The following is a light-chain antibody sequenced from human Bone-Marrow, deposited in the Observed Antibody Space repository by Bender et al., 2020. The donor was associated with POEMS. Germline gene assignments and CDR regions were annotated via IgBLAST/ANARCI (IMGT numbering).Light chain of an antibody. CDR2: YDD. Sequence: QSVVTQPPSLSEAPGQSVTISCTGNSANIGADYAVHWYQQLPGEAPKLLIYYDDLLTPGVSDRFSASKSGTSASLAISGLQSEDEALYYCSAWDDSLSGWVFGGETKLTVL. J-gene: IGLJ3*02. V-gene: IGLV1-36*01. CDR3: SAWDDSLSGWV. CDR1: SANIGADYA.